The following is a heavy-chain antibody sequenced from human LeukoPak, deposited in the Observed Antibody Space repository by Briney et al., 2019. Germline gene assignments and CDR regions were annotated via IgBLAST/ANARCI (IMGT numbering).Heavy chain of an antibody. Sequence: PGGSLRLSCAASDFTVSSNCMSWVRQAPGKGLEWVSVIYSGGSTYYADSVKCRFTISRDSSKNTLYLQMNSPRAEDTAVYYCARELGDGYNPFDYWGQGTLVTVSS. J-gene: IGHJ4*02. D-gene: IGHD5-24*01. CDR2: IYSGGST. V-gene: IGHV3-53*01. CDR1: DFTVSSNC. CDR3: ARELGDGYNPFDY.